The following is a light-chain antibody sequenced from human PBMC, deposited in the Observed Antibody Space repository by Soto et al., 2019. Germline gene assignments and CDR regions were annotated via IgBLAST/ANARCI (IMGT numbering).Light chain of an antibody. V-gene: IGKV3-15*01. CDR3: QQYNNWPRT. CDR2: GAS. Sequence: ETVMTQSPATLSVSPGERATLSCRASQSVSNNLAWYQQKPGQAPRLLIYGASTRATGFPTRFSGSGSGTEFTLTISSLQSEDFAVYYCQQYNNWPRTFGQGTQVEI. CDR1: QSVSNN. J-gene: IGKJ1*01.